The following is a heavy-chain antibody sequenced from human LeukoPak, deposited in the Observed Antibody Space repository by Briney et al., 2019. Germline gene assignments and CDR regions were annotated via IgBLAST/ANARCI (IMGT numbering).Heavy chain of an antibody. CDR1: GFTFSSYA. D-gene: IGHD6-19*01. CDR2: ISYDGSNK. CDR3: TKGRYTSGGFDY. J-gene: IGHJ4*02. V-gene: IGHV3-30*04. Sequence: GRSLRLSCAASGFTFSSYAMHWVRQAPGKGLEWVAVISYDGSNKYCADSVKGRFTISRDNSKNTLYLQMNSLKTEDTAVYYCTKGRYTSGGFDYWGQGTLVTVSS.